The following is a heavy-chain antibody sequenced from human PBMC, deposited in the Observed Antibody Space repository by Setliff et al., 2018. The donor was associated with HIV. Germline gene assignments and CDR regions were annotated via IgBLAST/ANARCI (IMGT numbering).Heavy chain of an antibody. J-gene: IGHJ6*03. Sequence: SETLSLTCTVSGGSISSYYWSWIRQPPGKGLEWIGYIYHSGSTSSNPSLKSRVTISVVTSKNQFSLKLRSVTAADTAVYYCARHLYYYDNNGYLQPYYYMDVWGKGTTVT. CDR2: IYHSGST. CDR3: ARHLYYYDNNGYLQPYYYMDV. D-gene: IGHD3-22*01. V-gene: IGHV4-59*08. CDR1: GGSISSYY.